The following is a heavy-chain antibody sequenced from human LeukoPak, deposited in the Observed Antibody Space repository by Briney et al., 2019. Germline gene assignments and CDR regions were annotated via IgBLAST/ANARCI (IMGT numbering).Heavy chain of an antibody. V-gene: IGHV3-21*01. CDR2: ISRTSSYI. J-gene: IGHJ4*02. Sequence: GGSLRLSCAVSGFTFSSHSMNWVRQAPGKGLEWVSSISRTSSYIYYADSVKGRFTISRDNARNSLYLQMNSLRAEDTAVYYCARDPDSWFDYWGQGTPVTVSS. CDR3: ARDPDSWFDY. D-gene: IGHD6-13*01. CDR1: GFTFSSHS.